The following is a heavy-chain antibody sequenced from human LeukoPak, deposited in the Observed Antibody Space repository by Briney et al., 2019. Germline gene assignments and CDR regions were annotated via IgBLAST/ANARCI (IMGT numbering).Heavy chain of an antibody. J-gene: IGHJ4*02. CDR1: GVSISSSSYY. D-gene: IGHD6-6*01. Sequence: SETLSLTCTVSGVSISSSSYYWGWIRQPPGKGLVWIVCICYSGCTYYNPSIKSRITISVATSKNQFSLKLGSVTAADTAVYYCARFSKQFVVGGGLIDYWGQGTLVTVSS. CDR3: ARFSKQFVVGGGLIDY. CDR2: ICYSGCT. V-gene: IGHV4-39*01.